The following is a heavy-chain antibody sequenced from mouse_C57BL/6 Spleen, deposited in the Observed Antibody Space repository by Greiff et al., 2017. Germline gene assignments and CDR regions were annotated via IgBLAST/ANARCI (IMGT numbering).Heavy chain of an antibody. CDR1: GYAFSSSW. J-gene: IGHJ3*01. D-gene: IGHD2-4*01. CDR2: IYPGDGDT. CDR3: ARGPFYYDYDGGFAY. Sequence: QVQLKQSGPELVKPGASVKISCKASGYAFSSSWMNWVKQRPGKGLEWIGRIYPGDGDTNYNGKFKGKATLTADKSSSTAYMQLSSLTSEDSAVYFCARGPFYYDYDGGFAYWGQGTLVTVSA. V-gene: IGHV1-82*01.